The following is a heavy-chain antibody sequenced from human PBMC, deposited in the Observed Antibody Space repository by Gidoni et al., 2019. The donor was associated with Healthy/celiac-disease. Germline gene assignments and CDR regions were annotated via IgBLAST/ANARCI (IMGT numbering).Heavy chain of an antibody. D-gene: IGHD4-17*01. Sequence: QVQLVQSGAEVTKPGASVKVPCQASGYTFHSYYMHWVRQAPGQGLEWMGIINPSGGSTSDAQKFQGRVTMTRDTSTSTVYMGLSSLRSEDTAVYYCAGTVTTGYYYYYGMDVWGQGTTVTVSS. CDR3: AGTVTTGYYYYYGMDV. V-gene: IGHV1-46*03. CDR2: INPSGGST. CDR1: GYTFHSYY. J-gene: IGHJ6*02.